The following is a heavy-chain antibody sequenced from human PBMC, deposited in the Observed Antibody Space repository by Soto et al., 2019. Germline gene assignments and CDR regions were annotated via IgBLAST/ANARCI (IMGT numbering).Heavy chain of an antibody. V-gene: IGHV3-30*18. J-gene: IGHJ5*02. Sequence: QVQLVESGGGVVQPGRSLRLSCAASGFSFSTTGMHWVRQAPGKGLEWVAMISHAGGAKYYADSVKGRFTLSRDDSKNTLYLQMNSLRPEDTAVYYCAKDLYSSDWYNYFDPWVQGTLVTVSS. CDR2: ISHAGGAK. D-gene: IGHD6-19*01. CDR3: AKDLYSSDWYNYFDP. CDR1: GFSFSTTG.